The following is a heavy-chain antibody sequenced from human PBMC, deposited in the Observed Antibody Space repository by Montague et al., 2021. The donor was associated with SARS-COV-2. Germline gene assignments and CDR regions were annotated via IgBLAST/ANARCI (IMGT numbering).Heavy chain of an antibody. V-gene: IGHV4-39*01. CDR1: GGSITDRTYY. CDR3: ARPWGRAAAGN. CDR2: INYSGTT. J-gene: IGHJ4*02. Sequence: SETLSLTCSLSGGSITDRTYYWGCIRQSPGKGLEWIGAINYSGTTSKXPSLKSRVTISLNTAKNQSSLKMTPVTAADTTVYYCARPWGRAAAGNWGQGTLATVSS. D-gene: IGHD6-13*01.